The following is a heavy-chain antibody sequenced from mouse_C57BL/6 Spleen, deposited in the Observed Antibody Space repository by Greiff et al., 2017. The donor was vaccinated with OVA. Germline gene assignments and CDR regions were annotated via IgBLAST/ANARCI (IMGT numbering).Heavy chain of an antibody. D-gene: IGHD1-1*01. Sequence: QVQLKQSGPELVKPGASVKISCKASGYAFSSSWMNWVKQRPGKGLEWIGRIYPGDGDTNYNGKFKGKATLTADKSSSTAYMQLSSLTSEDSAVYFCAREGYYGSSYVPGYFDVWGTGTTVTVSS. CDR1: GYAFSSSW. J-gene: IGHJ1*03. CDR2: IYPGDGDT. V-gene: IGHV1-82*01. CDR3: AREGYYGSSYVPGYFDV.